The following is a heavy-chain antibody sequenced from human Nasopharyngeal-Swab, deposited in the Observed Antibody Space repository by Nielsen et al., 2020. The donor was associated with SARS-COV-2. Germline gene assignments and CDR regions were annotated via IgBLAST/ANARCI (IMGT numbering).Heavy chain of an antibody. CDR1: GFTFSSFV. CDR2: IKADGNHI. J-gene: IGHJ4*02. CDR3: ARGTTITPGVDY. D-gene: IGHD2-8*02. V-gene: IGHV3-74*01. Sequence: GESLKISCAASGFTFSSFVMHWVRQAPGKGLVWVSQIKADGNHITYADSVKGRITISRDNSKNTRYLQMGSLKADDTAVYYCARGTTITPGVDYWGQGTLVTVSS.